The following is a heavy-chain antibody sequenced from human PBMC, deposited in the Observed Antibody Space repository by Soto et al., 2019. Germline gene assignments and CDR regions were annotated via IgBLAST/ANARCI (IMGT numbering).Heavy chain of an antibody. Sequence: QVQLVQSGAEVKKPGSSVKVSCKASGDVFRSYGINWVRQAPGQGLEWMGGIIPIPGTTNYAQKFQGRVAITADESTDTVYMELSRLRSEDTAVYFCARVRCFNGLCHTADYGMDVWGQGTTVTVSS. CDR1: GDVFRSYG. CDR3: ARVRCFNGLCHTADYGMDV. V-gene: IGHV1-69*01. D-gene: IGHD2-8*01. J-gene: IGHJ6*02. CDR2: IIPIPGTT.